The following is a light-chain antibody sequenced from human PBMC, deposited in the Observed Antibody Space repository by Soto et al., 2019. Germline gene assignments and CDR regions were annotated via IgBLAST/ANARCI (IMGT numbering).Light chain of an antibody. V-gene: IGLV2-14*01. J-gene: IGLJ1*01. CDR2: EVS. CDR1: SSDVVAYNF. CDR3: ASLTTXSFV. Sequence: QSAMTQPASVSGSPGQSITISCTGTSSDVVAYNFVSWYQHHPDKAPKLIISEVSNRPSGVSDRFSGSKSGNTASLTISGLQAEDEADYYCASLTTXSFVLGRGTKVXV.